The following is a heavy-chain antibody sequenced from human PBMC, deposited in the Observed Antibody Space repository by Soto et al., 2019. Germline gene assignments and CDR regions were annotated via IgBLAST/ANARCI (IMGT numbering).Heavy chain of an antibody. V-gene: IGHV1-18*01. Sequence: QVQLVQSGAEVKKPGASVKVSCKASGYSFTHYGITWVRQAPGQGLEWTGWINAYVGETKSAQKYEGRVTVTMDTSTNTAYLEVRSLRSDDTDVYYCARGDGDTLAYWGQGTLVRVSA. CDR3: ARGDGDTLAY. CDR1: GYSFTHYG. J-gene: IGHJ4*02. CDR2: INAYVGET.